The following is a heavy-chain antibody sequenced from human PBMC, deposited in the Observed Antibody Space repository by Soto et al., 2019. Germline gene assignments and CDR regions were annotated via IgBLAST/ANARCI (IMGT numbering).Heavy chain of an antibody. CDR3: ARGPYCRGGSCYSLRPRHFDY. CDR1: GVTFSSYA. D-gene: IGHD2-15*01. J-gene: IGHJ4*02. CDR2: IIPIFGTA. Sequence: QVQLVQSGAEVKKPGSSVKVSCKASGVTFSSYAISWVRQAPGQGLEWMGGIIPIFGTANYAQKFQGRVTITADESTSAAYMELSSLRSEDTAVYYCARGPYCRGGSCYSLRPRHFDYWGQGTLVTVSS. V-gene: IGHV1-69*01.